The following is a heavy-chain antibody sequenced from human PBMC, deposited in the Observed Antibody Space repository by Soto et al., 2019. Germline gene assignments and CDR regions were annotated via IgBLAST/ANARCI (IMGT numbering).Heavy chain of an antibody. CDR2: IKQDGSEK. Sequence: EVQLVESGGGLVQPGGSLRLSCAASGFTFTSFWMSWVRQAPGKGLEWVANIKQDGSEKYYVDSVKGRFTISRDNAKNPLHLQMNSLRAEDTAVYYCARGKGLDVWGQGTTVSVSS. CDR3: ARGKGLDV. V-gene: IGHV3-7*04. J-gene: IGHJ6*02. CDR1: GFTFTSFW.